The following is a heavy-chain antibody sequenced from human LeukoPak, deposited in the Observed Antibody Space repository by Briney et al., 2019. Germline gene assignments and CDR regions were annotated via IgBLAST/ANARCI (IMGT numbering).Heavy chain of an antibody. CDR1: GFTFSNFG. D-gene: IGHD2-21*02. CDR3: AKVPKYCGGDCYSYVDY. Sequence: PGGSLRLSCAASGFTFSNFGLSWVRQAPGKGLEWVSIISGSGTTTLYADSVRGRFTVSRDNSKNMLYLQMNTLRAEDTAVYYCAKVPKYCGGDCYSYVDYWGQGSLVTVSS. V-gene: IGHV3-23*01. J-gene: IGHJ4*02. CDR2: ISGSGTTT.